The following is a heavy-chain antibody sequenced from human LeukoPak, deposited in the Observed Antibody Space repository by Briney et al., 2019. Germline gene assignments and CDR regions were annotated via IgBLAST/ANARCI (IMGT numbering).Heavy chain of an antibody. Sequence: GGSLRLSCAASGFTFSGSWMHWVRQAPGKGRVWVSRINSDGSSTTYADSVKGRFTIYRDNVKHTLYLKMNRLRAEDTAVYDCARAPNYYDSKAAGYYMDVWGKGTTVTVSS. D-gene: IGHD3-22*01. V-gene: IGHV3-74*01. CDR2: INSDGSST. CDR1: GFTFSGSW. CDR3: ARAPNYYDSKAAGYYMDV. J-gene: IGHJ6*03.